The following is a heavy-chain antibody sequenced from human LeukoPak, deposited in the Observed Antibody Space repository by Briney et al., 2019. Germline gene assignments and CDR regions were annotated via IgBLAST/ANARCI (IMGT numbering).Heavy chain of an antibody. CDR3: AREEDADGSGRGIDY. CDR2: IYYSGST. Sequence: PSETRSLTCTVSGGSISSYYWSWIRQPPGKGLEWIGYIYYSGSTNYNPSLKSRVTISVDTPKNQFSLKLSSVTAADTAVYYCAREEDADGSGRGIDYWGQGTLVTVSS. V-gene: IGHV4-59*01. J-gene: IGHJ4*02. CDR1: GGSISSYY. D-gene: IGHD3-10*01.